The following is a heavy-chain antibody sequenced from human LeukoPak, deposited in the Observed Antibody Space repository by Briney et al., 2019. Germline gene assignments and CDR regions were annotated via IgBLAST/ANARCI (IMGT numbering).Heavy chain of an antibody. CDR2: ISYDGSNK. D-gene: IGHD1-26*01. Sequence: PGRSLRLSCAASGFTFSSYGMHWVRQAPGKGLEWVAVISYDGSNKYYADSVKGRFTISRDNSKNTLYLQMNSLRAEDTAVYYCAKGDGSYYYYYGTDVWGQGTTVTVSS. CDR3: AKGDGSYYYYYGTDV. CDR1: GFTFSSYG. J-gene: IGHJ6*02. V-gene: IGHV3-30*18.